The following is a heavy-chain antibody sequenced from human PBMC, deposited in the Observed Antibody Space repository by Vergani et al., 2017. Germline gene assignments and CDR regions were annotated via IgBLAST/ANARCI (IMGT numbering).Heavy chain of an antibody. D-gene: IGHD2-15*01. J-gene: IGHJ4*02. V-gene: IGHV4-30-2*01. CDR2: IYHSGST. CDR1: GGSISSGGYS. Sequence: QLQLQESGSGLVKPSQTLSLTCAVSGGSISSGGYSWSWIRQPPGKGLEWIGYIYHSGSTYYNPSLKSRVTISVDRSKNQFSLKLSSVTAADTAVYYCARAGGYCSGGSCSWFDYWGQGTLVTVSS. CDR3: ARAGGYCSGGSCSWFDY.